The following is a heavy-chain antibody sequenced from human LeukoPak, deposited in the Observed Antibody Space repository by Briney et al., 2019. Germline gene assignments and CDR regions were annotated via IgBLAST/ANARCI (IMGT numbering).Heavy chain of an antibody. Sequence: GGSLRLSCAASGFTFSRYGMHWVRQAPGKGLEWVAVVSFEGSNKYYADSVKGRFTISRDNSKNALSLQMNSLRAEDTAVYYCAKDMGYYYGSGSYPPENDYWGQGTLVTVSS. CDR2: VSFEGSNK. J-gene: IGHJ4*02. D-gene: IGHD3-10*01. V-gene: IGHV3-30*18. CDR1: GFTFSRYG. CDR3: AKDMGYYYGSGSYPPENDY.